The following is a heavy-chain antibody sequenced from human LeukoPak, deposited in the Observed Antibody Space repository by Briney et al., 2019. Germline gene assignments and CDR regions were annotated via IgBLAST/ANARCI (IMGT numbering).Heavy chain of an antibody. CDR3: AKDIKGTGTTFWFDP. CDR1: GFTFDDYA. V-gene: IGHV3-9*01. J-gene: IGHJ5*02. D-gene: IGHD1-1*01. Sequence: GGSLRLSCAASGFTFDDYAMHWVRQAAGKGLEWVSGISWNSGSIGYADSVKGRFTISRDNAKNSLYLQMNSLRAEDTALYYCAKDIKGTGTTFWFDPWGQGTLVTVSS. CDR2: ISWNSGSI.